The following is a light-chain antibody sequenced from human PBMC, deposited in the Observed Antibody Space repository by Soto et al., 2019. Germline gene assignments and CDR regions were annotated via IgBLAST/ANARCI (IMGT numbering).Light chain of an antibody. Sequence: VLTQSPSTLSLSRGAGVPGSCMDSQTVIRNYLAWHQQKPGQAPRLLIYGASSRATGIPDRFSGSGAGPEFTLTIRSLEPEGCAVYHCQQYGRSPWTLARGTKVDIK. J-gene: IGKJ1*01. CDR2: GAS. CDR3: QQYGRSPWT. V-gene: IGKV3-20*01. CDR1: QTVIRNY.